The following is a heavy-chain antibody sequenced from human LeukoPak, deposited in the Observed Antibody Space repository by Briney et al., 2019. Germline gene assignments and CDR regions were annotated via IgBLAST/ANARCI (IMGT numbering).Heavy chain of an antibody. CDR1: GFTFSSYA. V-gene: IGHV3-23*01. J-gene: IGHJ6*02. D-gene: IGHD2-8*01. CDR3: AKGMVLMVYGYGMDV. Sequence: GASLRLSCAASGFTFSSYAMMWVRQAPGKGLEWVLAISGSGGSTYYADSVKGRFTIPRDNSKNTLYLQMNRLRGEAEAVYYCAKGMVLMVYGYGMDVWGQGSTVTVSS. CDR2: ISGSGGST.